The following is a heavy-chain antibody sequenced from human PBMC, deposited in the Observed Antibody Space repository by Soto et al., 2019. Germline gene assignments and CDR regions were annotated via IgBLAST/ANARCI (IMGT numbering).Heavy chain of an antibody. J-gene: IGHJ4*02. V-gene: IGHV3-15*07. Sequence: GKGLEWVGRIKSKTDGGTTDFAAPVKGRFAISRDDSKDMVYLQMNSLKTEDTAVYYCARSQTYYYDSSGYSPFDYWGQGTLVTVSS. CDR2: IKSKTDGGTT. D-gene: IGHD3-22*01. CDR3: ARSQTYYYDSSGYSPFDY.